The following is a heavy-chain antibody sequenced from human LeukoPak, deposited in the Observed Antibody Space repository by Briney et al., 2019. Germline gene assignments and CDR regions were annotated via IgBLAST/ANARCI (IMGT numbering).Heavy chain of an antibody. J-gene: IGHJ6*02. CDR3: ARHMHYYYYGMDV. Sequence: SETLSLTCTVSGGSISSYYWSWIRQPPGKGLEWIGYIYYSGSTNYNPSLKSRVTISVDTSKNQFSLKLSSVTAADTAAYYCARHMHYYYYGMDVWGQGTTVTVSS. V-gene: IGHV4-59*08. CDR2: IYYSGST. CDR1: GGSISSYY.